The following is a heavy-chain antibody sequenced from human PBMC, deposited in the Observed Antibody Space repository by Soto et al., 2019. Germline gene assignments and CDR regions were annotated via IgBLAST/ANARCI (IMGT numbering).Heavy chain of an antibody. CDR2: ISGDGSNV. Sequence: GGSLRLSCTASGLPHSSFAMMWVRQAPGKGLECVSGISGDGSNVEYADSVKGRFTISRDNSKNTVYLQMTDLRTDDTAVYYCAKYAEYNGGLCLIDHWGRGTQVTVSS. CDR1: GLPHSSFA. J-gene: IGHJ4*02. D-gene: IGHD1-1*01. V-gene: IGHV3-23*03. CDR3: AKYAEYNGGLCLIDH.